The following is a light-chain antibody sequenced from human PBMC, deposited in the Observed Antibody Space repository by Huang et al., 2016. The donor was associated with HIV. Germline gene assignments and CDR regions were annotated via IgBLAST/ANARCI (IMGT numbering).Light chain of an antibody. CDR3: QQYFDVPWT. CDR2: WAS. CDR1: QSLLFRSNNKNY. J-gene: IGKJ1*01. Sequence: IVMTQSPDSLAVSLGETATINCKSSQSLLFRSNNKNYLAWYQQKTGQPPTLLMSWASSRRSGVPSRFSVGGSGTDFTLTISSLQAEDVAVYFCQQYFDVPWTFGRGTKVEIK. V-gene: IGKV4-1*01.